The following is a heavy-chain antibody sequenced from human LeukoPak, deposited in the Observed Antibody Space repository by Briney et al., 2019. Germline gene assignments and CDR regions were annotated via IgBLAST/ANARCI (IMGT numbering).Heavy chain of an antibody. Sequence: PGGSLRLSCAASGFTFSISAMSWVRQAPGKGLEWVSAISGTGGSTYYADSVKGRFTISRDNSKSTLYLQMNSLRVEDTAVYYCAKEVMGATTFDYWGQGTLVTVSS. V-gene: IGHV3-23*01. J-gene: IGHJ4*02. CDR3: AKEVMGATTFDY. CDR1: GFTFSISA. D-gene: IGHD1-26*01. CDR2: ISGTGGST.